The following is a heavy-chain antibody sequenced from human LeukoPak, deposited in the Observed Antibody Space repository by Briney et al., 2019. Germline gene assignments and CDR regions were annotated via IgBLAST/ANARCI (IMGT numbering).Heavy chain of an antibody. CDR3: AKGDSSSWYGLDY. CDR1: GFTFSRYG. CDR2: IRYDGSNK. Sequence: GGSLRLSCAASGFTFSRYGMHWVRQAPGKGLEWVAFIRYDGSNKYYADSVKGRFTISRANSKNTLYLQMNSLRAEHTAVYYCAKGDSSSWYGLDYWGQGTLVTVSS. D-gene: IGHD6-13*01. J-gene: IGHJ4*02. V-gene: IGHV3-30*02.